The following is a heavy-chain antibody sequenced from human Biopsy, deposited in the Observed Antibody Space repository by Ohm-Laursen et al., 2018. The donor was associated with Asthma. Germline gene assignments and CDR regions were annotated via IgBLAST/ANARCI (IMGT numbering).Heavy chain of an antibody. D-gene: IGHD2-21*01. CDR1: GFTFSNYG. V-gene: IGHV3-64D*08. Sequence: GSLRLSCSASGFTFSNYGMHWVRQAPGRGPEYVSFIATDGSNKFYADSVKGRFTVSRDNSKHTLYLHMTGVRADDTGVYYCVKDHSAGYYYFDDWGQGAQVTVSS. CDR3: VKDHSAGYYYFDD. J-gene: IGHJ4*02. CDR2: IATDGSNK.